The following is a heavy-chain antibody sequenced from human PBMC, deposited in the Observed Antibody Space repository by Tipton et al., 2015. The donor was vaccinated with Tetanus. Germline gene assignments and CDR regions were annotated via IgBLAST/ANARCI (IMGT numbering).Heavy chain of an antibody. CDR2: IYYGGAT. CDR1: GGSVNSGTYY. D-gene: IGHD6-19*01. Sequence: TLSLTCSVSGGSVNSGTYYWSWIRQPPGKGLEWLGDIYYGGATQYNPSLESRVIISMDTSKNQVSLRLTSVTAADTAVYYCAILPKHWLAPRGAPWGQGILVTVSS. V-gene: IGHV4-61*01. CDR3: AILPKHWLAPRGAP. J-gene: IGHJ5*02.